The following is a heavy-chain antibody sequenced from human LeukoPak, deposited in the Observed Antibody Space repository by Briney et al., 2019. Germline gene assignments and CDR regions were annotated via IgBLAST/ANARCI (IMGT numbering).Heavy chain of an antibody. CDR2: ISSSGSTI. V-gene: IGHV3-11*01. CDR3: ATVRGYCSGGSCSGV. CDR1: GFTFSDYY. Sequence: GGSLRLSCAASGFTFSDYYMSWIRQAPGKGLEWVSYISSSGSTIYYADSVKGRFTISRDNSKNTLYLQMNSLRAEDTAVYYCATVRGYCSGGSCSGVWGKGTTVTVSS. J-gene: IGHJ6*04. D-gene: IGHD2-15*01.